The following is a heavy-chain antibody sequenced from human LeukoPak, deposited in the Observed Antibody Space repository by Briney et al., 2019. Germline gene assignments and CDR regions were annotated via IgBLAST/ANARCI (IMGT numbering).Heavy chain of an antibody. CDR3: ARVTPVDTAMDYYFDY. D-gene: IGHD5-18*01. V-gene: IGHV4-38-2*02. CDR2: IYHSGST. J-gene: IGHJ4*02. Sequence: SETLSLTCTVSGYSISSGYYWGWIRQPPGKGLEWIGSIYHSGSTYYNPSLKSRVTISVDTSKNQFSLKLSSVTAADTAVYYCARVTPVDTAMDYYFDYWGQGTLVTVSS. CDR1: GYSISSGYY.